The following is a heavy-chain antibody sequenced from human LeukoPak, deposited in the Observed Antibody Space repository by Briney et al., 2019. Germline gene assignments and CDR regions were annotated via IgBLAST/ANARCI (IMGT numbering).Heavy chain of an antibody. CDR3: ARGERFLEWLSLDY. CDR2: ISSNGGST. J-gene: IGHJ4*02. Sequence: PGGSLRLSCAASGFTFSSYAMHWVRQAPGKGLEYVSAISSNGGSTYYANSVKGRFTISRDNSKNTLYLQMGSLRAEDMAVYYCARGERFLEWLSLDYWGQGTLVTVSS. CDR1: GFTFSSYA. V-gene: IGHV3-64*01. D-gene: IGHD3-3*01.